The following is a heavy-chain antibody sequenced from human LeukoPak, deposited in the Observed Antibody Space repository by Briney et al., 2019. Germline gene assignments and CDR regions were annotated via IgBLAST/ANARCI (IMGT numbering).Heavy chain of an antibody. CDR2: IKQDGSEK. V-gene: IGHV3-7*03. J-gene: IGHJ4*02. CDR1: GFTFSSYW. Sequence: GGSLRLSCAASGFTFSSYWMSRVRQAPGKGLEWVANIKQDGSEKYYVDSVKGRFTISRDNAKNSLYLQMNSLRAEDTAVYYCARGVGSGYTDYWGQGALVTVSS. D-gene: IGHD3-22*01. CDR3: ARGVGSGYTDY.